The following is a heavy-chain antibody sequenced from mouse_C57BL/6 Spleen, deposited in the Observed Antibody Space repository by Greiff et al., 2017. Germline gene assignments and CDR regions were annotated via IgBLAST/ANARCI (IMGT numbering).Heavy chain of an antibody. J-gene: IGHJ3*01. D-gene: IGHD1-1*01. V-gene: IGHV3-1*01. Sequence: EVKLVESGPGMVKPSQSLSLTCTVTGYSITSGYDWHWIRHFPGNKLEWMGYISYSGSTNYNPSLKSRISITHDTSKNHFFLKLNSVTTEDTATYYCARGGYYGSSTAWFAYWGQGTLVTVSA. CDR2: ISYSGST. CDR3: ARGGYYGSSTAWFAY. CDR1: GYSITSGYD.